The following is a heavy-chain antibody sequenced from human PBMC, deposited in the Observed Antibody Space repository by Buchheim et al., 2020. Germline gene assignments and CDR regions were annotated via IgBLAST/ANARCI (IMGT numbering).Heavy chain of an antibody. CDR3: ARILRSRYQLLDLYYFDY. CDR1: STSGMC. V-gene: IGHV2-70*11. J-gene: IGHJ4*02. Sequence: STSGMCVSWIRQPPGKALEWLARIDWDDDKYYSTSLKTRLTISKDTSKNQVVLTMTNMDPVDTPTYYCARILRSRYQLLDLYYFDYWGQGTL. CDR2: IDWDDDK. D-gene: IGHD2-2*01.